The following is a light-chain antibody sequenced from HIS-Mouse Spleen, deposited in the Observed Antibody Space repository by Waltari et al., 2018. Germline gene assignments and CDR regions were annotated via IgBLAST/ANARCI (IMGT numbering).Light chain of an antibody. J-gene: IGLJ2*01. Sequence: QSALTQPPSASGSPGQSVTISCTGPSSHVGGYNYVPWYQQHPGKAPKLMIYEVSKRPSGVPDRFSGSKSGNTASLTVSGLQAEDEADYYCSSYAGSNNWVFGGGTKLTVL. CDR1: SSHVGGYNY. CDR3: SSYAGSNNWV. CDR2: EVS. V-gene: IGLV2-8*01.